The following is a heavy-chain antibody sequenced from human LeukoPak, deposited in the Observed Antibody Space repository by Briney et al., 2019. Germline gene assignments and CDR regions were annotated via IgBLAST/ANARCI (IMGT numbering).Heavy chain of an antibody. Sequence: GGSLRLSCAASGFTFSSYGMSWVRQAPGKGLEWVSAISGSGGSTYYADSVKGRFTISRDNSKNTLYLQMNSLRAEDTAVYYCARHLLWFGELSGGFDYWGQGTLVTVSS. D-gene: IGHD3-10*01. J-gene: IGHJ4*02. CDR3: ARHLLWFGELSGGFDY. V-gene: IGHV3-23*01. CDR1: GFTFSSYG. CDR2: ISGSGGST.